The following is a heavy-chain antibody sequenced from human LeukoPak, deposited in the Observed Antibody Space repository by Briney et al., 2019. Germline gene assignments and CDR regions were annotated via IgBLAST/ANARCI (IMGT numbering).Heavy chain of an antibody. Sequence: GGSLRLSCAAAGFTFSSSAMHWVRQAPGKGLEWVAIISYDGSNKYCADSVKGRFTISRDNSRNTLYLQMNSLRAEDTAVYYCARDRSSSWYYFDFDYWGQGTLVTVSS. V-gene: IGHV3-30-3*01. CDR3: ARDRSSSWYYFDFDY. CDR1: GFTFSSSA. D-gene: IGHD6-13*01. J-gene: IGHJ4*02. CDR2: ISYDGSNK.